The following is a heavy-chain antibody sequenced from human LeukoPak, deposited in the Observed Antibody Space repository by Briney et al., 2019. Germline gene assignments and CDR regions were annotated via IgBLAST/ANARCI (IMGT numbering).Heavy chain of an antibody. CDR1: GGSISSYY. CDR2: IYYSGST. Sequence: SETLSLTCTVSGGSISSYYWSWIRQPPGKGLEWIGYIYYSGSTNYNPSLKSRVTISVDTSKNQFSLKLSSVTAADTAVYYCARHPSGYYLRFDYWGQGTLVTVSS. J-gene: IGHJ4*02. D-gene: IGHD3-22*01. CDR3: ARHPSGYYLRFDY. V-gene: IGHV4-59*08.